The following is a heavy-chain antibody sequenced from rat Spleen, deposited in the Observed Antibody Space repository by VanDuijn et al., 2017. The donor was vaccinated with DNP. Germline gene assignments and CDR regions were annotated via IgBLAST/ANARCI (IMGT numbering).Heavy chain of an antibody. CDR2: INTDGDSA. CDR3: ARGANWEGNWFAY. V-gene: IGHV5-58*01. D-gene: IGHD5-1*01. J-gene: IGHJ3*01. CDR1: GFTFNTYW. Sequence: EVQLVESGGDLVQPGRSLKLSCVASGFTFNTYWMYWIRQAPGKGLEWVASINTDGDSAYYLDSVKGRFTVSRDNAENTAYLQMNSLRFDDTATYYCARGANWEGNWFAYWGQGTLVTVSS.